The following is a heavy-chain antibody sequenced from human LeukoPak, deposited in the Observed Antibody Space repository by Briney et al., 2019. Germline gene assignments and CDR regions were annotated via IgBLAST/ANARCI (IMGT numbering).Heavy chain of an antibody. CDR3: ARDGYSSSWYSADY. CDR1: GFIFDDYG. Sequence: GGSLRLSCAASGFIFDDYGMSWVRQAPGKGLEWVSGINWSGGSTGYADSVKGRFTISRDNAKNSLYLQMNSLRAEDTALYYCARDGYSSSWYSADYWGQGTLVTVSS. J-gene: IGHJ4*02. V-gene: IGHV3-20*04. CDR2: INWSGGST. D-gene: IGHD6-13*01.